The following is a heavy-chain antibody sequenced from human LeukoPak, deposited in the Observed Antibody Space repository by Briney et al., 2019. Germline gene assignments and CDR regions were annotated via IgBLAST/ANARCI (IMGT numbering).Heavy chain of an antibody. J-gene: IGHJ4*02. CDR3: ARDSPPGGLRFLEWFPHVSFYEY. Sequence: GSSVKVSCKASGGTFSSYAISWVRQAPGQGLEWMGGIIPIFGTANYAQKFQGRVTITTDESTSTAYMELSSLRSEDTAVYYCARDSPPGGLRFLEWFPHVSFYEYWGQGILVTVSS. D-gene: IGHD3-3*01. CDR2: IIPIFGTA. V-gene: IGHV1-69*05. CDR1: GGTFSSYA.